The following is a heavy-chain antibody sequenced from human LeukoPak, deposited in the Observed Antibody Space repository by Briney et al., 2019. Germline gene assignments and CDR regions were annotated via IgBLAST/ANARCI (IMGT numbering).Heavy chain of an antibody. CDR1: GFTFSNYW. CDR2: INSDGSST. D-gene: IGHD3-22*01. V-gene: IGHV3-74*01. CDR3: AVDSSGYWAFDY. J-gene: IGHJ4*02. Sequence: GGSLRLSCAASGFTFSNYWMHWVRQAPGKGLVWVSGINSDGSSTSYADSVEGRFTISRDNAKNTLYLQMNSLRAEDTAVYYCAVDSSGYWAFDYWGQGTLVTVS.